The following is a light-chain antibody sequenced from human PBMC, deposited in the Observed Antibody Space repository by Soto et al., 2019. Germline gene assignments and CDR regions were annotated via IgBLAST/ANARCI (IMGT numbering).Light chain of an antibody. CDR1: SSDVGGYNY. Sequence: QSVLTQPPSASGSPGQSVTISCTGTSSDVGGYNYVSWYQHHPGKAPKLMIYEVSKRPSGVPDRFSGSKSGNTASLTVSGLQAEDEADYYCISYAGINRGVFGTGTKVTVL. J-gene: IGLJ1*01. CDR2: EVS. CDR3: ISYAGINRGV. V-gene: IGLV2-8*01.